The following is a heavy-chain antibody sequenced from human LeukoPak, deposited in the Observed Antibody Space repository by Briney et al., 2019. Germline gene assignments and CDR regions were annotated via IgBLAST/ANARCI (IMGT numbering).Heavy chain of an antibody. CDR2: IYYSGST. V-gene: IGHV4-59*01. CDR3: ARVKSTIFGVVIAALYMDV. D-gene: IGHD3-3*01. CDR1: GGSISSYY. Sequence: SETLSLTCTVSGGSISSYYWSWLRQPPGKGLEWFGYIYYSGSTNYNPSLKSRVTISVDTSKNQFSLKLSSVTAADTAVYYCARVKSTIFGVVIAALYMDVWGKGTTVTVSS. J-gene: IGHJ6*03.